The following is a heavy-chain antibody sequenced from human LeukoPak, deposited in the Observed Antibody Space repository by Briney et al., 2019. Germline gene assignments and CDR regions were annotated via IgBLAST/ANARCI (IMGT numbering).Heavy chain of an antibody. J-gene: IGHJ4*02. CDR2: IYSSGNT. CDR3: ARSLTYNYDSGGYPLFYY. Sequence: PSETLSLTCTVSGGSISYYYWSWIRQPPGKGLEWIGYIYSSGNTNYNPSLKSRVTMSVDTSQSQFSLQLSSVTAADTAVYYCARSLTYNYDSGGYPLFYYWGQGTLVTVSS. CDR1: GGSISYYY. V-gene: IGHV4-4*09. D-gene: IGHD3-22*01.